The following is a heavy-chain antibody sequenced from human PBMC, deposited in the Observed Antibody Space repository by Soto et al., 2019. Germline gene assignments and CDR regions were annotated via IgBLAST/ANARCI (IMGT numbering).Heavy chain of an antibody. CDR3: ARVPDF. Sequence: QLQLQESGSGLVKPSQTLSLTCAVSGGSISSGAYSWSWVRQPPGKGLECIGYISHSGSTYNNPSLQSRVTLSVDRSTNQFYLKLGSVTPADTAVYHCARVPDFWGQGTLATISS. D-gene: IGHD2-2*01. CDR2: ISHSGST. V-gene: IGHV4-30-2*01. J-gene: IGHJ4*02. CDR1: GGSISSGAYS.